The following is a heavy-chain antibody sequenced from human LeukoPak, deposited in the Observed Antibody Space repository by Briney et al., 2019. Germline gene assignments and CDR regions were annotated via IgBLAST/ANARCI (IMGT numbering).Heavy chain of an antibody. V-gene: IGHV4-59*12. J-gene: IGHJ3*02. Sequence: SETLSLTCTVSVGSISSYYWSWIRQSPGKGLEGIGYIYYSGSTNYNPSLKSLVTISVDTSKNQFSLTLSSVTAADTAVYYCARDLMAYDSSGYQSKNAFDIWGQGTMVTVSS. CDR3: ARDLMAYDSSGYQSKNAFDI. CDR2: IYYSGST. D-gene: IGHD3-22*01. CDR1: VGSISSYY.